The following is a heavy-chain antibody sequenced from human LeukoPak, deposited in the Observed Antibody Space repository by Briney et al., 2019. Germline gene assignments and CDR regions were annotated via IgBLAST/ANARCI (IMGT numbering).Heavy chain of an antibody. D-gene: IGHD6-13*01. CDR3: ARDRRRYSSSWSAYCFDC. V-gene: IGHV3-7*03. CDR1: GFTFSTYW. J-gene: IGHJ4*02. CDR2: IKQDGSEK. Sequence: GGSLRLSCAASGFTFSTYWMSWVRQAPGKGLEWVANIKQDGSEKYYVDSVKGRFTISRDNAKNSLYLQMNSLRAEDTAVYYCARDRRRYSSSWSAYCFDCWGQGTLVTVSS.